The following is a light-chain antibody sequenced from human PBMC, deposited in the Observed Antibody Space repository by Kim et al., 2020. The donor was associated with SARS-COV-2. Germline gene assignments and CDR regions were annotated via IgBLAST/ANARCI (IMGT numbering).Light chain of an antibody. V-gene: IGKV3-20*01. CDR1: QSVASTS. CDR2: STS. CDR3: QQYGSSPRT. Sequence: SPGDRAPLSCRASQSVASTSLGWYQQRPGQAPRLLIYSTSKRATGIPDRFSGSGSGTDFTLTISRLEAEDFAVYYCQQYGSSPRTFGQGTKVDIK. J-gene: IGKJ1*01.